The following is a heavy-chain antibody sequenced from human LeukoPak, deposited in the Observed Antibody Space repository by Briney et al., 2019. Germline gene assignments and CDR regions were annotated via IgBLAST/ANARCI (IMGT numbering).Heavy chain of an antibody. CDR1: GFSFSNCS. CDR2: ISGDGAST. V-gene: IGHV3-23*01. CDR3: AKDSYVSGRPLHTFDV. J-gene: IGHJ3*01. Sequence: PGGSLRLSCAASGFSFSNCSMNWVRQAPGKGLEWVSGISGDGASTHYAESVKGQFTISRDNSQNTLFLQMNSLRVEDTAIYYCAKDSYVSGRPLHTFDVWGRGTMVTVSS. D-gene: IGHD3-10*01.